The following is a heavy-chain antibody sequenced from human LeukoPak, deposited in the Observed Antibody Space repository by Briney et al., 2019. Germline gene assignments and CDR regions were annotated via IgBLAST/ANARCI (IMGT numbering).Heavy chain of an antibody. CDR3: ATDGGAAAGTGTAISLYYFDY. CDR1: GYTLTELS. D-gene: IGHD6-13*01. J-gene: IGHJ4*02. V-gene: IGHV1-24*01. CDR2: FDPEDGET. Sequence: ASVKVSCKVSGYTLTELSMHWVRQAPGKGLEWMGGFDPEDGETIYAQKFQGRVTMTEDTSTDTAYMELSSLRSEDTAVYYCATDGGAAAGTGTAISLYYFDYWGQGTLVTVSS.